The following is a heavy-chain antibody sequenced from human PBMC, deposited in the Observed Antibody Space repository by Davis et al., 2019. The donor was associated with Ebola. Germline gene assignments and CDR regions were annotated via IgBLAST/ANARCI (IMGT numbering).Heavy chain of an antibody. Sequence: GGSLRLSCAASGFTFDDYTMHWVRQAPGKGLEWVSLISWDGGSTYYADSVKGRFTISRDNSKNSLYLQMNSLRTEDTALYYCAKGPGFLEWLLTPLFDYWGQGTLVTVSS. J-gene: IGHJ4*02. D-gene: IGHD3-3*01. CDR1: GFTFDDYT. CDR2: ISWDGGST. CDR3: AKGPGFLEWLLTPLFDY. V-gene: IGHV3-43*01.